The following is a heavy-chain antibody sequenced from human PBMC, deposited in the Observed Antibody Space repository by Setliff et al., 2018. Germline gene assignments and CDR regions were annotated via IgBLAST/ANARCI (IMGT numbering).Heavy chain of an antibody. D-gene: IGHD3-3*02. CDR2: ISGYNGNT. V-gene: IGHV1-18*01. CDR3: ARDPTNHFWSAYWPF. Sequence: ASVKVSCKASGYTFTSYGISWVRQAPGQGLEWMGWISGYNGNTNYAQNLQGRVTMTIDTSTSTAYMELRSLRSDDTAVYFCARDPTNHFWSAYWPFWGQGTLVTVSS. CDR1: GYTFTSYG. J-gene: IGHJ4*02.